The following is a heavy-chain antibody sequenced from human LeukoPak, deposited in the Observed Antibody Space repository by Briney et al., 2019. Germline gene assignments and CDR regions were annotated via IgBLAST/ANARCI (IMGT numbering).Heavy chain of an antibody. Sequence: ASVKVSFKASVYTFTVYYMHWVRQAPGQGLEGMGWINPNSGGTNYAQNFQGRVTMTRDTSISTAYMELSRLRSADTAVYYCARAGYTGFDLGYWGQGTLVTVSS. J-gene: IGHJ4*02. V-gene: IGHV1-2*02. D-gene: IGHD5-12*01. CDR2: INPNSGGT. CDR1: VYTFTVYY. CDR3: ARAGYTGFDLGY.